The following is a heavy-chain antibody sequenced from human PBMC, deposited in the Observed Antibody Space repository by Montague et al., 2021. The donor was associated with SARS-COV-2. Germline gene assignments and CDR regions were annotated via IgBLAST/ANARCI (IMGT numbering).Heavy chain of an antibody. J-gene: IGHJ4*02. CDR2: IFSSGTA. Sequence: SETLSLTCSVSGYSISNYYWSWIRQPPGKGLEWLGYIFSSGTATYNASLRSRLTISVDTSTNQFSLKVMSVTTADTATYYCARGEVAGPFDYWGRGTLVTGSS. V-gene: IGHV4-59*01. CDR3: ARGEVAGPFDY. D-gene: IGHD6-19*01. CDR1: GYSISNYY.